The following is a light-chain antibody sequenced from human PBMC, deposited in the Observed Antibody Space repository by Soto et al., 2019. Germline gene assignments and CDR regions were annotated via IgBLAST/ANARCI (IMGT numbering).Light chain of an antibody. Sequence: DIQMPQSQSSLSASVVDTVTITCRASQSIGKHLNWYQQKPGKAPKFLIYAASNLQSGIPSRFSGSGSGTDFTITVKSMQTEDFATYYCKKGYSSEINCGKGKRREIK. CDR3: KKGYSSEIN. V-gene: IGKV1-39*01. J-gene: IGKJ5*01. CDR2: AAS. CDR1: QSIGKH.